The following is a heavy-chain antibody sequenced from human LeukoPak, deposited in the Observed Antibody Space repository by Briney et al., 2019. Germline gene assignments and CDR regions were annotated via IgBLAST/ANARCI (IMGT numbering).Heavy chain of an antibody. CDR3: ARGQYYFDY. CDR1: GFIISDSY. Sequence: GGSLRLSCADSGFIISDSYMSWFRQAPGKGLEWLSYISTTGTTTHYADSVKGRFTISRDNAKNSLYLQMNSLGGDDTAVYYCARGQYYFDYWGQGTLVAVSS. CDR2: ISTTGTTT. J-gene: IGHJ4*02. V-gene: IGHV3-11*04.